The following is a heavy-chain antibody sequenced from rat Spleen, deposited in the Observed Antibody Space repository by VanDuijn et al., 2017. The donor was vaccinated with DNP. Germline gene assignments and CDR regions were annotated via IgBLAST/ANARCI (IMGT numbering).Heavy chain of an antibody. J-gene: IGHJ2*01. CDR3: TRHDYDDNYIDF. CDR2: ISPSGGST. CDR1: GFTFSNYD. D-gene: IGHD1-2*01. Sequence: EVQLVESGGGLVQPGRSLKLSCAASGFTFSNYDMAWVRQAPTKGLEWVASISPSGGSTYYRDSVKGRFTVSRDNAKSSLYLQMDSLRSEDTATYYCTRHDYDDNYIDFWGQGVMVTVSS. V-gene: IGHV5-25*01.